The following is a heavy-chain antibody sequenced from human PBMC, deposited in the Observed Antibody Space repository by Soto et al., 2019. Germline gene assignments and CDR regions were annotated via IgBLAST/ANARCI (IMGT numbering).Heavy chain of an antibody. D-gene: IGHD6-19*01. J-gene: IGHJ6*01. V-gene: IGHV3-43*01. CDR1: GFTFDDYT. Sequence: PGGSLRLSCAASGFTFDDYTMHWVRQAPGKGLEWVSLISWDGGSTYYADSVKGRFTISRDNSKNSLYLQMNSLRTEDTALYYCAKDISAQWYYYGMDVWGQGTTVNVSS. CDR3: AKDISAQWYYYGMDV. CDR2: ISWDGGST.